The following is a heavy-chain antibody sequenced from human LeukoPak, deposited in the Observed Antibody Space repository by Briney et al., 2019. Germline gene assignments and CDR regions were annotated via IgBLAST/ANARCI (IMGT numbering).Heavy chain of an antibody. CDR2: INTDGTST. J-gene: IGHJ4*02. Sequence: GGSLRLSCAASGFTFSSYGMHWVRQVPGKGLVWVSRINTDGTSTSFADSVKGRFTISRDNAKNTLYLQMNSLRAEDTAVYYCARGGYSSSWSQGDYWGQGTLVTVSS. D-gene: IGHD6-13*01. CDR1: GFTFSSYG. CDR3: ARGGYSSSWSQGDY. V-gene: IGHV3-74*01.